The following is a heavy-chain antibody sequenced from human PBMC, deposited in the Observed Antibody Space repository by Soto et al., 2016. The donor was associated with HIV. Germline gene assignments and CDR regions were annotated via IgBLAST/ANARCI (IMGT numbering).Heavy chain of an antibody. V-gene: IGHV3-43*02. J-gene: IGHJ6*02. CDR3: AKDSLRGAFYYYGMNV. CDR1: DFRLEDYA. CDR2: IGVDGNNT. Sequence: EVQLVESGGGVVQPGGSLRLSCTASDFRLEDYAIHWVRQLPGKGLEWVSLIGVDGNNTEYIDSVRGRFTISRDNSRNSVYLQMNTLRIEDTALYYCAKDSLRGAFYYYGMNVWGQGTMVTVSS. D-gene: IGHD1-26*01.